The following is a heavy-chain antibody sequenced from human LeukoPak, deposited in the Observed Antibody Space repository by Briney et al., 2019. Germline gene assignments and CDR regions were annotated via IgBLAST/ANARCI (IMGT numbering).Heavy chain of an antibody. V-gene: IGHV4-4*07. D-gene: IGHD1-14*01. CDR3: ARDGDGTSYYYYGMDV. CDR2: IYTSGST. J-gene: IGHJ6*02. Sequence: SETLSLTCTVSGGSISSYYWSWIRQPAGKGLEWIGCIYTSGSTNYNPSLKSRVTMSVDTSKNQFSLKLSSVTAADTAVYFCARDGDGTSYYYYGMDVWGQGTTVTVSS. CDR1: GGSISSYY.